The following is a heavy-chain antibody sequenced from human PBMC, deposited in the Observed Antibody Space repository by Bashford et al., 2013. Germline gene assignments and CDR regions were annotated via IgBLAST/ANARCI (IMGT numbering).Heavy chain of an antibody. J-gene: IGHJ4*02. CDR2: IYYSGST. D-gene: IGHD5-12*01. Sequence: SETLSLTCTVSGGSISSGGYYWSWIRQHPGKGLEWIGYIYYSGSTYYNPSLKSRVTISVDTSKNQFSLKLSSVTAADTAVYYCARSAVATIYDYWGQGTLVTVSS. CDR1: GGSISSGGYY. V-gene: IGHV4-31*03. CDR3: ARSAVATIYDY.